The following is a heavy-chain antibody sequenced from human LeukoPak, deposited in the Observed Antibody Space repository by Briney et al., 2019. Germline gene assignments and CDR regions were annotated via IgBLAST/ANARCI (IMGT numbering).Heavy chain of an antibody. V-gene: IGHV1-24*01. CDR2: FDPEDGET. Sequence: ASVKVSCKVSGYTLTELSMHWVRQAPGKGLEWTGGFDPEDGETIYAQKFQGRVTMTEDTSTDTAYMELSSLRSEDTAVYYCATLIGTTWYFDYWGQGTLVTVSS. CDR1: GYTLTELS. J-gene: IGHJ4*02. CDR3: ATLIGTTWYFDY. D-gene: IGHD1-7*01.